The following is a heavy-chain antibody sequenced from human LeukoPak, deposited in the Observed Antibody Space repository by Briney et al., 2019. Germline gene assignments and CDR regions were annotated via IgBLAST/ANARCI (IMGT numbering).Heavy chain of an antibody. J-gene: IGHJ2*01. Sequence: GGSLRLSCAASGFTFNNYAMSWVRQAPGKGLECVSTISNSYNTYYADSVKGRFTISRDNSKNMLYLQMDSLRADDTAIYYCAKRAGQQLTYWYIDLWGRGTLVSVSS. D-gene: IGHD6-13*01. CDR3: AKRAGQQLTYWYIDL. V-gene: IGHV3-23*01. CDR2: ISNSYNT. CDR1: GFTFNNYA.